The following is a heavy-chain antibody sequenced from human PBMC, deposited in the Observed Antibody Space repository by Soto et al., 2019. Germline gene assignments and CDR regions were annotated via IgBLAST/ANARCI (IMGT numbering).Heavy chain of an antibody. CDR3: ARQDSSSWFPYYNGLDV. D-gene: IGHD6-13*01. CDR2: INPDSGDT. J-gene: IGHJ6*02. Sequence: QVQLVQSGAEVKKPGASVKVSCKASGYTFTRLYIHWVRQAPGQGLEWMGWINPDSGDTNYAQKFQGRVTMTREASVSTAYMELNRLKSDDTAVYTCARQDSSSWFPYYNGLDVWGQGTTVTVSS. CDR1: GYTFTRLY. V-gene: IGHV1-2*02.